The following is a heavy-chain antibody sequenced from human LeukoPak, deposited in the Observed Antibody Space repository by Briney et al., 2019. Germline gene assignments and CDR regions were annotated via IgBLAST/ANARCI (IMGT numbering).Heavy chain of an antibody. CDR2: IYVDGNT. CDR1: GGSVSSGNDY. J-gene: IGHJ4*02. Sequence: SETLSLTCTVSGGSVSSGNDYWSWIRQPAGKGLEWIGRIYVDGNTNYNPSLESRVTISLDTPKNQFSLKLRSVTAADTAVYYCAGGAGRADYWGQGTLVTVSS. V-gene: IGHV4-61*02. CDR3: AGGAGRADY. D-gene: IGHD1-26*01.